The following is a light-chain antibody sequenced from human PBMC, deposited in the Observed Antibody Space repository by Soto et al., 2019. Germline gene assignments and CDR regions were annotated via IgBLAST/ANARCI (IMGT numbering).Light chain of an antibody. Sequence: IKQTPPTLSVCPRERATLSCRASQSVSSNLAWYQQIPGQAPRLLIYGASTRATGIPARFSGSGSGTEFTLTISSLQSEDFAVYYCQLYNNCLHPFGQGTKVDIK. CDR3: QLYNNCLHP. CDR2: GAS. J-gene: IGKJ1*01. CDR1: QSVSSN. V-gene: IGKV3-15*01.